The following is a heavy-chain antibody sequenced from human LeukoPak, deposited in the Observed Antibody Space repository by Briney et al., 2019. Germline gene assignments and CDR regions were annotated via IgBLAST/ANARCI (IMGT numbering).Heavy chain of an antibody. J-gene: IGHJ5*02. CDR3: VRDLT. Sequence: PGGALRLSCSASGFTFSGSAMHWVRQAAGKGPEFVSGISANGDNTYYGDSVKVRFTISRDNSKYTVHLQMSSLSPEDTAVYYCVRDLTWGQGTLVIVSS. CDR1: GFTFSGSA. V-gene: IGHV3-64D*06. CDR2: ISANGDNT.